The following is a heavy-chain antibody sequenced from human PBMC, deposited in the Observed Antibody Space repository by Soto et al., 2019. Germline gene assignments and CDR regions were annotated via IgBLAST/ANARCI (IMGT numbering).Heavy chain of an antibody. CDR1: GFTFSTYA. CDR3: AHPRGYGVFDAYDI. CDR2: ISVSGEST. V-gene: IGHV3-23*01. D-gene: IGHD4-17*01. Sequence: EVQLLESGGGLVQPGGCLRLSCAASGFTFSTYAMSWVRQAPGKGLEWVSAISVSGESTYSADSVKGRFTISRDNSMNALYLQMSSLRIEDTAVYYWAHPRGYGVFDAYDIWGQGTMVTVSS. J-gene: IGHJ3*02.